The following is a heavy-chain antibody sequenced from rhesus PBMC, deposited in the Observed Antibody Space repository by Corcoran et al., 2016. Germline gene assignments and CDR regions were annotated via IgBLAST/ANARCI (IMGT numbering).Heavy chain of an antibody. CDR2: IPYRGST. Sequence: QLQLQESGPGLVKPSETLSLTCAVSGYSISSGYYWSWIRQPPGKGLEWIGYIPYRGSTSYNPSLKSRVTISRDTSKNQFSLKLSSVTAADTAVYYCARPHYSGSDYWGQGVLVTVSS. CDR3: ARPHYSGSDY. J-gene: IGHJ4*01. V-gene: IGHV4-122*02. CDR1: GYSISSGYY. D-gene: IGHD3-16*01.